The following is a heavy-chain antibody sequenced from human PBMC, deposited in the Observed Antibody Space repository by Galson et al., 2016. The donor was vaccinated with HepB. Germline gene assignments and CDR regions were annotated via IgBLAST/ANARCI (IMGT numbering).Heavy chain of an antibody. J-gene: IGHJ4*02. CDR1: GYSFTAYR. CDR2: IDPSDSYT. CDR3: ARLNTAMITVDY. Sequence: QSGAEVKKPGESLRISCKGFGYSFTAYRISRVRQMPGKGLEWMGRIDPSDSYTNYSPSFQGHVTISADKSISTAYLQWSSLKPSDTAMYYCARLNTAMITVDYWGQGTLVTVSS. V-gene: IGHV5-10-1*01. D-gene: IGHD5-18*01.